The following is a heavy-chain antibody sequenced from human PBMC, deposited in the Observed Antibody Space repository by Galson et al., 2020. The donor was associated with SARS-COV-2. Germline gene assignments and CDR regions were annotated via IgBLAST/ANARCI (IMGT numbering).Heavy chain of an antibody. Sequence: ASETLSLTCTVSGYSISSGYYWGWTRQPPGKGLEWIGSIYHSGSTYYNPSLKSRVTISVDTSKNQFSLKLSSVTAADTAVYYCARWGMYSSNRGALDYWGQGTLVTVSS. CDR2: IYHSGST. CDR1: GYSISSGYY. D-gene: IGHD6-13*01. J-gene: IGHJ4*02. V-gene: IGHV4-38-2*02. CDR3: ARWGMYSSNRGALDY.